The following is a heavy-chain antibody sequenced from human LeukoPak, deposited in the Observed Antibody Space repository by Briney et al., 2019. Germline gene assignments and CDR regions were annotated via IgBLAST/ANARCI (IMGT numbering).Heavy chain of an antibody. D-gene: IGHD4-11*01. CDR1: GGSISNFY. J-gene: IGHJ6*02. Sequence: SETLSLTCSVSGGSISNFYWSWIRQPAGKGLGWIGRIYSSGNTVYNPSLKSRVTISVDTSKNQFSLKLSSVTAADTAVYFCARNNYVTHFYGLDVWGQGTTVTVSS. CDR3: ARNNYVTHFYGLDV. V-gene: IGHV4-4*07. CDR2: IYSSGNT.